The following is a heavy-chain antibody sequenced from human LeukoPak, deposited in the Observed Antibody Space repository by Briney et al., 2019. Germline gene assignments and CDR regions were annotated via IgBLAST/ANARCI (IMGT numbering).Heavy chain of an antibody. CDR1: GFTFSSYA. Sequence: GGSLRLSCAASGFTFSSYAMSWVRQAPGKGLEWASVISGSGDSTYYADSVKGRFTISRDNSKNTLYLQMNSLRAEDTAVYFCARDDSDIVATTKAFDFWGQGTLVTVSS. V-gene: IGHV3-23*01. J-gene: IGHJ4*02. CDR2: ISGSGDST. CDR3: ARDDSDIVATTKAFDF. D-gene: IGHD5-12*01.